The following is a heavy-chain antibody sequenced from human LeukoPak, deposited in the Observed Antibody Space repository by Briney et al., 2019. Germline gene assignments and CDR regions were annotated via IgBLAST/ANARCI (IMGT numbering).Heavy chain of an antibody. J-gene: IGHJ6*03. Sequence: PGGSLRLSCAASGFTFSDYYMSWIRQAPRKGLEWVSYISSSGSTIYYADSVKGRFTISRDNAKNSLYLQMNSLRAEDTAVYYCARRSLRWYYMDVWGKGTTVTVSS. CDR1: GFTFSDYY. CDR3: ARRSLRWYYMDV. CDR2: ISSSGSTI. D-gene: IGHD2-15*01. V-gene: IGHV3-11*04.